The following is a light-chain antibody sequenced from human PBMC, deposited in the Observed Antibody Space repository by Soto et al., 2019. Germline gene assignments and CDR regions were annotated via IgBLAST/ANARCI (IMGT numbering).Light chain of an antibody. J-gene: IGLJ3*02. CDR2: DNN. CDR1: SSNIGNNY. Sequence: QSVLTQPPSVSAAPGQKVTISCSGGSSNIGNNYVSWYQHLPGTAPKLLIYDNNKRSSGIPDRFSGSQSGTSATLGITGLQTGDEVDYYCGTWDSRLSAVFGGGTKLTVL. CDR3: GTWDSRLSAV. V-gene: IGLV1-51*01.